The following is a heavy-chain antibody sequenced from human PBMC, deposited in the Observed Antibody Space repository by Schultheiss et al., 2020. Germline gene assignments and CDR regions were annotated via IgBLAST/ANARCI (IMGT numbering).Heavy chain of an antibody. V-gene: IGHV1-3*01. CDR2: INAGNGNT. D-gene: IGHD3-10*01. CDR1: GYTFTSYA. J-gene: IGHJ4*02. Sequence: ASVKVSCKASGYTFTSYAMHWVRQAPGQRLEWMGWINAGNGNTKYSQKFQGRVTITRDTSASTAYMELSSLRSEDTAVYYCAREPITRGGLGFDYWGQGTLVTVSS. CDR3: AREPITRGGLGFDY.